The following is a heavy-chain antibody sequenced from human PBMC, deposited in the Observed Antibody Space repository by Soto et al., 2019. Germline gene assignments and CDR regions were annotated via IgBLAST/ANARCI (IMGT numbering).Heavy chain of an antibody. D-gene: IGHD3-22*01. Sequence: EVQLVESGGGLVKPGGSLRLSCAASGFTFSNAWMNWVRQAPGKGLEWVARIKSKADGGATDYAAPVKGRFTISRDDSENKLSLQMDSLKTGDTAVYFCPTLTMILAHPDLWGQGTLVTVSS. V-gene: IGHV3-15*01. CDR1: GFTFSNAW. J-gene: IGHJ4*02. CDR3: PTLTMILAHPDL. CDR2: IKSKADGGAT.